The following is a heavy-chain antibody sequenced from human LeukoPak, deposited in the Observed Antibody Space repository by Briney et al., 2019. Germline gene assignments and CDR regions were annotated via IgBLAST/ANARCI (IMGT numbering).Heavy chain of an antibody. V-gene: IGHV1-69*05. CDR2: IIPIFGTA. D-gene: IGHD4-17*01. CDR1: GGTFSSYA. CDR3: AGYGDYVGEYNWFDP. J-gene: IGHJ5*02. Sequence: SVKVSCKASGGTFSSYAISWVRQAPGQGLEWMGGIIPIFGTANYAQKFQGRVTITTDESTSTAYMELSSLRSEDTAVYYCAGYGDYVGEYNWFDPWGQGTLVTVSS.